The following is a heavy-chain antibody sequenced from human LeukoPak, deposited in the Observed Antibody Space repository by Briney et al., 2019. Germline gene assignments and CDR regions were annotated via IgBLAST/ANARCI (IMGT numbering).Heavy chain of an antibody. CDR2: ISTGSSTT. CDR1: EFAFSTYN. CDR3: ARDRVSTLYYYYGMDV. V-gene: IGHV3-48*01. J-gene: IGHJ6*02. Sequence: GGSLRLSCAASEFAFSTYNMNWVRQAPGKGLEWVSYISTGSSTTYYADSVKGRFTISRDNVENSLYLQMNSLRAEDTAVYYCARDRVSTLYYYYGMDVWGQGTTVTVSS.